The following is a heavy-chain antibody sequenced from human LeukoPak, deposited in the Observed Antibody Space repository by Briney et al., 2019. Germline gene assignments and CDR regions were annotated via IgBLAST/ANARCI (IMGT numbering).Heavy chain of an antibody. V-gene: IGHV1-69*13. CDR3: AREVAYYDSTGYPLYHFDY. J-gene: IGHJ4*02. CDR2: IIPAFGTA. D-gene: IGHD3-22*01. CDR1: GGTFSSYA. Sequence: ASVKVSCKASGGTFSSYAINWVRQAPGQGLEWMGGIIPAFGTANYAQRFQGRVTITADESTSTAYMELSSLRSEDTAVYYCAREVAYYDSTGYPLYHFDYWGQGTLVTVSS.